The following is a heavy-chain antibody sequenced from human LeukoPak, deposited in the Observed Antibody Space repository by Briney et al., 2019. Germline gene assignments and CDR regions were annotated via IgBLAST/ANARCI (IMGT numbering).Heavy chain of an antibody. D-gene: IGHD2-15*01. Sequence: APVKVSCKASGYTFTSYDINWVRQATGQGLEWMGWMNPNSGNTGYAQKFQGRVTITRNTSISTAYMELSSLRSEDTAVYYCARADCSGGSCYLGSDVWGKGTTVTVSS. CDR3: ARADCSGGSCYLGSDV. V-gene: IGHV1-8*03. CDR2: MNPNSGNT. J-gene: IGHJ6*04. CDR1: GYTFTSYD.